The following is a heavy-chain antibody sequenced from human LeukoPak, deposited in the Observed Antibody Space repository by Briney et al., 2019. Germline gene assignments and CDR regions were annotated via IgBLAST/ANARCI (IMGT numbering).Heavy chain of an antibody. CDR2: ISYDGSNK. J-gene: IGHJ2*01. V-gene: IGHV3-30*18. CDR3: AKDLGASSGCYDL. CDR1: GFTFSSYG. Sequence: PGGSLRLSCAASGFTFSSYGMHWVRQAPGKGLEWVAIISYDGSNKYYADSVQGRFTISRDNSKNTLYLQMNSLRAEDTAVYYCAKDLGASSGCYDLWGRGTLVTVSS. D-gene: IGHD6-19*01.